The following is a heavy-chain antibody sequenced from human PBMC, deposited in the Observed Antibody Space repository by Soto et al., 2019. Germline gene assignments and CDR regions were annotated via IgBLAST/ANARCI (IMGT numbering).Heavy chain of an antibody. J-gene: IGHJ5*02. CDR1: GFTFSSYA. V-gene: IGHV3-30-3*01. CDR3: ARDRSGWYRFDP. CDR2: ISYDGSNK. Sequence: ESGGGVVQPGRSLRLSCAASGFTFSSYAMHWVRQAPGKGLEWVAVISYDGSNKYYADSVKGRFTISRDNSMNTLYLQMNSLRAEDTAVYYCARDRSGWYRFDPWGQGTLLTVSS. D-gene: IGHD6-19*01.